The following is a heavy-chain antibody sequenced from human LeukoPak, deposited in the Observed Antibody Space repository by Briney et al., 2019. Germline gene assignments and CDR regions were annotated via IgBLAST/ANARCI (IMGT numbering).Heavy chain of an antibody. J-gene: IGHJ4*02. D-gene: IGHD5-12*01. CDR1: GFTFSSYW. CDR3: ARGNGYDPFDY. CDR2: IKQDGSEK. Sequence: GGSLRLSCAASGFTFSSYWMSWVRQAPGKGLEWVANIKQDGSEKYYVDSVKGRFTISRDNAKNSLYLQMNSLRAEDTAVFYCARGNGYDPFDYWGQGNLVTVSS. V-gene: IGHV3-7*04.